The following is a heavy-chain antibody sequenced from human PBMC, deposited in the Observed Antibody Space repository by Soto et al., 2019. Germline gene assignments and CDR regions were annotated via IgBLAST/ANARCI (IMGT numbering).Heavy chain of an antibody. CDR2: IYYNGGT. D-gene: IGHD3-16*02. CDR1: GDSVNSENSY. J-gene: IGHJ4*02. V-gene: IGHV4-61*01. CDR3: ARDGGQGRGVIGHY. Sequence: SETLSLTCTVSGDSVNSENSYWNWIRQAPGKGPEWIGYIYYNGGTNYNPSLKSRATMLLDTSTNQFSLTLTSVTAADTAVYYCARDGGQGRGVIGHYRGRGILVTVSS.